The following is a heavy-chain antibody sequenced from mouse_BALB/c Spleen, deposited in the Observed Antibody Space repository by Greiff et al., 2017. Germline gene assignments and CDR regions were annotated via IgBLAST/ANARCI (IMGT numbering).Heavy chain of an antibody. D-gene: IGHD1-1*01. Sequence: EVKLVESGGGLVQPGGSMKLSCVASGFTFSNYWMNWVRQSPEKGLEWVAEIRLKSNNYATHYAESVKGRFTISRDDSKSSVYLQMNNLRAEDTGIYYCTRRIYYYGSSPYYYAMDYWGQGTSVTVSS. CDR2: IRLKSNNYAT. CDR3: TRRIYYYGSSPYYYAMDY. V-gene: IGHV6-6*02. J-gene: IGHJ4*01. CDR1: GFTFSNYW.